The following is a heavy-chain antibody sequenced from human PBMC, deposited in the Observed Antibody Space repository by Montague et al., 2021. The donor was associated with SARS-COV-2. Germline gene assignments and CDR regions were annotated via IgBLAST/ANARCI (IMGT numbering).Heavy chain of an antibody. Sequence: SETLSLTCSVSGGSISSYYWSWIRQSPGKGLEWIGYIFHSGITXXXPSXKGRVTISVDMSKNQFSLQPNSVTAADSAVYYCARTEYNWNDWFDPWGQGTLVTVSS. CDR3: ARTEYNWNDWFDP. J-gene: IGHJ5*02. CDR2: IFHSGIT. D-gene: IGHD1-20*01. CDR1: GGSISSYY. V-gene: IGHV4-59*13.